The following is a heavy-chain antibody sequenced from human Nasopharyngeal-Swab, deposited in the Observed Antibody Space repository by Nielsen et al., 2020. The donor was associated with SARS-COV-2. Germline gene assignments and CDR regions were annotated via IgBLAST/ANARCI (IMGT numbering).Heavy chain of an antibody. V-gene: IGHV3-33*01. CDR1: GFTFSSYG. J-gene: IGHJ3*02. CDR3: ARDLSGDAFDI. D-gene: IGHD5-12*01. Sequence: GESLKISCAASGFTFSSYGMHWVRQAPGKGLEWVAVIWYDGSNKYYADSVKGQFTISRDNSKNTLYLQMNSLRAEDTAVYYCARDLSGDAFDIWGQGTMVTVSS. CDR2: IWYDGSNK.